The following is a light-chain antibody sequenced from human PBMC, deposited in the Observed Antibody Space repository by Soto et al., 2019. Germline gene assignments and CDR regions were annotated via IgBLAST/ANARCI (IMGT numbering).Light chain of an antibody. CDR2: DVS. Sequence: QSAPTQPASVSGSPGQSITISCTGTSSDVGGYNYVSWYQQHPGKAPKLMIYDVSNRPSGVSNRFSGSKSGNTASLTISGLQAEDEADYYCSSYTSSSTLYVFGTGTKVTFL. CDR3: SSYTSSSTLYV. V-gene: IGLV2-14*01. CDR1: SSDVGGYNY. J-gene: IGLJ1*01.